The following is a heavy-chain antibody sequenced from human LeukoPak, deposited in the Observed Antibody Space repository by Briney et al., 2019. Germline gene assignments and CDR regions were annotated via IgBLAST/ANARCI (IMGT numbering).Heavy chain of an antibody. CDR2: RYYSKNT. D-gene: IGHD5-18*01. CDR1: GGSISSSNAY. J-gene: IGHJ4*02. V-gene: IGHV4-39*01. CDR3: ARQGRRGYSYGLDY. Sequence: SETLSLTCTVSGGSISSSNAYWGWIRQPPGKGLEWIGSRYYSKNTYYNSSLKSRVTISADTSKNQFSLTLGSVSATDTAVYYCARQGRRGYSYGLDYWGQGTLVTVSS.